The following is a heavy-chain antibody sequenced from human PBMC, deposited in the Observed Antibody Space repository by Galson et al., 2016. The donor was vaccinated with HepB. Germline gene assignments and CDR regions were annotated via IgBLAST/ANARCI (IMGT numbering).Heavy chain of an antibody. V-gene: IGHV3-48*02. CDR1: GFTFRNYG. Sequence: SLRLSCAASGFTFRNYGMNWVRQAPGKGLEWVSYISSSSDTRYYADSVKGRFTIPRDNAKNSLSLQMNSLSDEDTALYYCARDRPYYEDSYYYGMDVWGQGTTVTVSS. D-gene: IGHD3-3*01. CDR2: ISSSSDTR. CDR3: ARDRPYYEDSYYYGMDV. J-gene: IGHJ6*02.